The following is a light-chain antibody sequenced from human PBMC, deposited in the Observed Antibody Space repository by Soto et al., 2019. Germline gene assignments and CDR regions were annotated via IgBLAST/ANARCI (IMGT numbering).Light chain of an antibody. V-gene: IGKV3-11*01. CDR3: QQRSDWPWT. J-gene: IGKJ1*01. Sequence: EIVLTQSPATLSLSPGEGATLSCRASQSINNFLAWYQQTPGQAPRLLIYDSYNKATGIPARFSGGGSGTDFTLTISSLEPEDFAVYYCQQRSDWPWTFGQGTKVEIK. CDR1: QSINNF. CDR2: DSY.